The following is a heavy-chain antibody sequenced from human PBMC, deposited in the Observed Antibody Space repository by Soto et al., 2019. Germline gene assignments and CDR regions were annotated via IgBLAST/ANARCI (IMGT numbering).Heavy chain of an antibody. Sequence: GGSLRLSCAASGFTFSSYAMSWVRQAPGKGLDWVSAISGSGGSTYYADSVKGRFTTSRDNSKNTLYLQMNSLRAEDTAVYYCAKGGPTATIFGVVITYYGMDVWGQGTTVTVSS. CDR1: GFTFSSYA. D-gene: IGHD3-3*01. CDR2: ISGSGGST. CDR3: AKGGPTATIFGVVITYYGMDV. J-gene: IGHJ6*02. V-gene: IGHV3-23*01.